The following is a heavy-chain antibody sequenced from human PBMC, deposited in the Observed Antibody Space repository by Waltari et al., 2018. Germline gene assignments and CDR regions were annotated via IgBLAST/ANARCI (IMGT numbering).Heavy chain of an antibody. D-gene: IGHD6-13*01. CDR3: ARDGIAADYYYGMDV. CDR1: SYY. CDR2: INPSGGST. V-gene: IGHV1-46*03. J-gene: IGHJ6*02. Sequence: SYYMHWVRQAPGQGLEWMGIINPSGGSTSYAQKFQGRVTMTRDTSTSTVYMELSSLRSEDTAVYYCARDGIAADYYYGMDVWGQGTTVTVSS.